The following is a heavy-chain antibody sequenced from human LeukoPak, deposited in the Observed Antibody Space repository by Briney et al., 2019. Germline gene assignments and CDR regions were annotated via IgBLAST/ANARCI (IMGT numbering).Heavy chain of an antibody. CDR3: ARVGDYYGSIGSDY. J-gene: IGHJ4*02. V-gene: IGHV3-7*01. CDR2: IKQDGSEK. CDR1: GFTFSSYW. Sequence: PGGSLRLSCAASGFTFSSYWMSWVRQAPGKGLEWVANIKQDGSEKFYVDSVKGRFTISRDNAKNSLYLQMNSLRAEDTAVYYCARVGDYYGSIGSDYWGQGTLVTVSS. D-gene: IGHD3-10*01.